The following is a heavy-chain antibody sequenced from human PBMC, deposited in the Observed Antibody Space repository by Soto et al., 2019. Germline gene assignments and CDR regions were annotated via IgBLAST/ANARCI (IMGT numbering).Heavy chain of an antibody. CDR3: ARCRIFGYSDYDQLGGLDY. CDR2: MHPNSDNK. CDR1: GCSVTRND. J-gene: IGHJ4*02. D-gene: IGHD5-12*01. V-gene: IGHV1-8*01. Sequence: ASVPVSCKASGCSVTRNDIDWVRQATGQPLEWMGTMHPNSDNKGYAQKYQGRLTITRSTSTNTAYMEVNRLTSEDTAVYFCARCRIFGYSDYDQLGGLDYWGQGTPVTVSS.